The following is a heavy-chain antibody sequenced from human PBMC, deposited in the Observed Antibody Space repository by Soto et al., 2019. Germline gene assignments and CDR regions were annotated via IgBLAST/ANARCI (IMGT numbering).Heavy chain of an antibody. CDR3: AKLFAGFDI. J-gene: IGHJ3*02. D-gene: IGHD3-10*02. CDR1: GFTFSSHW. CDR2: ITHDGSSA. Sequence: EVQVVESGGDLVQPGGSLRLSCVGSGFTFSSHWMHWVRQAPGKGLVWVAHITHDGSSATYADSVKGRFTISRDNAKNTLYLQMNTLKFEDTAVYYCAKLFAGFDIWGQGTMVSVSS. V-gene: IGHV3-74*01.